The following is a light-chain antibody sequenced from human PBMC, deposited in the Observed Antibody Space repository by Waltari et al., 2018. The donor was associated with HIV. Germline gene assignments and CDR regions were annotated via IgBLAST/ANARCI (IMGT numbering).Light chain of an antibody. J-gene: IGLJ2*01. V-gene: IGLV2-8*01. CDR1: SSDVGAYNY. CDR3: ASHAGSKDV. Sequence: QSALTQPPSASGSPGQSVTISCTGTSSDVGAYNYVSWFQQHPGKAPKLMIYAVTKRPSGVPDHFSGSKSGNTASLTVSGLQAEDEADYYCASHAGSKDVFGGGTRLTVL. CDR2: AVT.